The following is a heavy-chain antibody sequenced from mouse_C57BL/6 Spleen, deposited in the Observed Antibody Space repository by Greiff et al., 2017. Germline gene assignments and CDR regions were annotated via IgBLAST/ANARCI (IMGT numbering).Heavy chain of an antibody. CDR2: IDPSDSET. CDR3: AYSNYVGWYFDV. V-gene: IGHV1-52*01. CDR1: GYTFTSYW. Sequence: QVQLQQPGAELVRPGSSVKLSCKASGYTFTSYWMHWVKQRPIQGLEWIGNIDPSDSETHYNQKFKDKATLTVDKSSSTAYMQLSSLTSEDSAVYYCAYSNYVGWYFDVWRTGTTVTVSS. D-gene: IGHD2-5*01. J-gene: IGHJ1*03.